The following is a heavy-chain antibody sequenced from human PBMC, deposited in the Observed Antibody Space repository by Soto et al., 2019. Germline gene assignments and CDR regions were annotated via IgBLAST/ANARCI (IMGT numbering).Heavy chain of an antibody. D-gene: IGHD3-16*01. CDR1: GFTFDDYA. CDR2: ICWNSGNI. CDR3: EKAINDLQSPANWFAP. V-gene: IGHV3-9*01. Sequence: EVQLVESGGGLVQRGRSLRLSCAASGFTFDDYAMHWVRQAPWKGLEWVSGICWNSGNIGYADSVKGRFTISKENATNKLYLQMNKMKAEDKALYYCEKAINDLQSPANWFAPWGQGTLVTLSS. J-gene: IGHJ5*02.